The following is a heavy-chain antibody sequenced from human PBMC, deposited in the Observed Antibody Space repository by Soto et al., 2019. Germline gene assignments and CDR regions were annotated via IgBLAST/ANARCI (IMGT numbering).Heavy chain of an antibody. CDR1: GFTFSSYG. CDR2: ISYDGSNK. J-gene: IGHJ6*02. V-gene: IGHV3-30*18. D-gene: IGHD3-3*01. Sequence: GGSLRLSCAASGFTFSSYGMHWVRQAPGKGLEWVAVISYDGSNKYYADSVKGRFTISRDNSKNTLYLQMNSLRAEDTAVYYCAKECITMLRDYYYGMDVWGQGTTVTVSS. CDR3: AKECITMLRDYYYGMDV.